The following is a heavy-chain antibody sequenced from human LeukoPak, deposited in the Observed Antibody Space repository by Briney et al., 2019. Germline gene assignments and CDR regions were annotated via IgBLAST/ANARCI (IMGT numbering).Heavy chain of an antibody. J-gene: IGHJ6*02. CDR3: ARAAISPYYYYGMDV. CDR1: GFTFSDYY. D-gene: IGHD2/OR15-2a*01. Sequence: GGSLRLSCAASGFTFSDYYMSWIRQAPGKGLEWVSYISSCGSTIYYADSVKGRFTISRDNAKNSLYLQMNSLRAEDTAVYYCARAAISPYYYYGMDVWGQGTTVTVSS. V-gene: IGHV3-11*01. CDR2: ISSCGSTI.